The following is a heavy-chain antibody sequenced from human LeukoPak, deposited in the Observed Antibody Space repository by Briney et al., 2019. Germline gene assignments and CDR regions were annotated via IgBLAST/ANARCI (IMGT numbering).Heavy chain of an antibody. D-gene: IGHD5-12*01. Sequence: GGSLRLSCAASGFTFSIYTINWVRQAPGKGLEWVSSFTSSGYTYYADSVKGRFTISRDNAENSLYLQMNSLRAEDTAVYYCAREGATDWYFHLWGRGTLVTVSS. V-gene: IGHV3-21*01. CDR1: GFTFSIYT. CDR2: FTSSGYT. J-gene: IGHJ2*01. CDR3: AREGATDWYFHL.